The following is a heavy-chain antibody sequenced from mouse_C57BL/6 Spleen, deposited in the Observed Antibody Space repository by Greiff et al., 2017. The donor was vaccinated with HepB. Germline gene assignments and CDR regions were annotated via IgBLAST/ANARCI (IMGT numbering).Heavy chain of an antibody. CDR3: AKTGAYAMDY. CDR1: GYTFTSYT. CDR2: INPSSGYT. Sequence: QVQLQQSGAELARPGASVKMSCKASGYTFTSYTMHWVKQRPGQGLEWIGYINPSSGYTKYNQKFKDKATLTADKSSSTAYMQLSSLTSEDSAVYYCAKTGAYAMDYWGQGTSVTVSS. J-gene: IGHJ4*01. D-gene: IGHD4-1*01. V-gene: IGHV1-4*01.